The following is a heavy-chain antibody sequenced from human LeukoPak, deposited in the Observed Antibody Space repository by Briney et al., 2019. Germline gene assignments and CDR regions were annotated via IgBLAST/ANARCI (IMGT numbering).Heavy chain of an antibody. Sequence: SETLSLTCAVSGYSISSGYYWGWIRQPPGKGLEWIGSIYHSGSTYYNPSLKSRVTISVDTSKNQFSLKLSSVTAADTAVYYCAREARIAAAGIGYWGQGTLVTVSS. CDR2: IYHSGST. V-gene: IGHV4-38-2*02. J-gene: IGHJ4*02. CDR1: GYSISSGYY. CDR3: AREARIAAAGIGY. D-gene: IGHD6-13*01.